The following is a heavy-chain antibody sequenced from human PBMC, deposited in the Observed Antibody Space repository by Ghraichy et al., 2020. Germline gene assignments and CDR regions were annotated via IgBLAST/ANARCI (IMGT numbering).Heavy chain of an antibody. J-gene: IGHJ3*02. CDR1: GFTFSTYA. D-gene: IGHD1-1*01. CDR2: ISSNGGST. Sequence: GGSLRLSCAASGFTFSTYAMHWVRQAPGKGLEYVSAISSNGGSTYYADSVKGRFTISRDNSKNTLHLQMGSLRAEDMAVYYCARDYEDREVERRFVGVFDIWGQGTMVTVSS. V-gene: IGHV3-64*02. CDR3: ARDYEDREVERRFVGVFDI.